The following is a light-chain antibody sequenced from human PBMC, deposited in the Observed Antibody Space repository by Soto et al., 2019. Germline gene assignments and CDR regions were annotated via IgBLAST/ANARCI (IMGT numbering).Light chain of an antibody. Sequence: QSVLTQPASVSGSPGQSITISCTGTSSDVGSYNLVSWYQQHPGKAPKLMIYEGSKRPSGVSKRFSGSKSGNTASLTISGLEAEDEADYYCCSYAARSTDVVFGGGTKLTVL. CDR3: CSYAARSTDVV. V-gene: IGLV2-23*01. J-gene: IGLJ2*01. CDR2: EGS. CDR1: SSDVGSYNL.